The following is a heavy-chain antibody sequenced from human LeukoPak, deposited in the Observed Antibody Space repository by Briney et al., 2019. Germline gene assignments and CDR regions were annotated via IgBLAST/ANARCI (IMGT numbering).Heavy chain of an antibody. V-gene: IGHV3-11*04. D-gene: IGHD3-9*01. J-gene: IGHJ4*02. CDR1: GFTFSDYY. CDR2: ISSSGSTI. Sequence: GGSLRLSXAASGFTFSDYYMSWIRQAPGKGLEWVSYISSSGSTIYYADSVKGRFTISRDNAKNSLYLQMNSLRAEDTAVYYCARDIALTGYPDYFDYWGQGTLVTVSS. CDR3: ARDIALTGYPDYFDY.